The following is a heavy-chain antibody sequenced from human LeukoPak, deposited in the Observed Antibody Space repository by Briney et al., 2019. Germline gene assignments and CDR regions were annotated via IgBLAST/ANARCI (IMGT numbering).Heavy chain of an antibody. CDR1: GFTFSSYA. V-gene: IGHV3-23*01. CDR2: ISGSGGST. J-gene: IGHJ6*02. D-gene: IGHD2-15*01. Sequence: GSLRLSCAASGFTFSSYAMSWVRQAPGKGLEWVSAISGSGGSTYYADSVKGRFTISRDNSKNTLYLQMNSLRAEDTAVYYCAKVGYCSGGSCYLYYYYGMDVWGQGTTVTVSS. CDR3: AKVGYCSGGSCYLYYYYGMDV.